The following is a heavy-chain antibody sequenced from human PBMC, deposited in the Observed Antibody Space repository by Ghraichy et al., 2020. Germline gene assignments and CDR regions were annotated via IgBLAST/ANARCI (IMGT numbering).Heavy chain of an antibody. J-gene: IGHJ3*02. CDR3: ALTYYYDSKAFDI. CDR2: IYYSGST. CDR1: GGSISSSSYY. Sequence: SETLSLTCTVSGGSISSSSYYWGWIRQPPGKGLEWIGSIYYSGSTYYNPSLKSRVTISVDTSKNQFSLKLSSVTAADTAVYYCALTYYYDSKAFDIWGQGTMVTVSS. D-gene: IGHD3-22*01. V-gene: IGHV4-39*01.